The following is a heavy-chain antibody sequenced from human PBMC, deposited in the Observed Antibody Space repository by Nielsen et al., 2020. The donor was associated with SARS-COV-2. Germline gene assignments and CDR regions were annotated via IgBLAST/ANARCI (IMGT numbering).Heavy chain of an antibody. V-gene: IGHV3-74*01. CDR2: INSDGSST. D-gene: IGHD3-16*01. Sequence: GGSLRLSCAASAFTFSTYWMHWVRQAPGKGLVWVSRINSDGSSTSYADSVKGRFTISRDNAKNTLYLQMNSLRAEDTAVYYCVRGLQVPNGLAHRWGQGTTVTVSS. CDR3: VRGLQVPNGLAHR. J-gene: IGHJ6*02. CDR1: AFTFSTYW.